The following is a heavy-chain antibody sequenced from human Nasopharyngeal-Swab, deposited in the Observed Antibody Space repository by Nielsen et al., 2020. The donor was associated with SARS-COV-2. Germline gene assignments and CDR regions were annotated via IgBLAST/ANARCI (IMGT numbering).Heavy chain of an antibody. CDR3: ARVRYSYGYGGVTEYYFDY. V-gene: IGHV4-34*01. CDR1: GGSFSGYY. J-gene: IGHJ4*02. Sequence: GSLRLSCAVYGGSFSGYYWSWIRQPPGKGLEWIGEINHSGSTNYNPSLKSRVTISVDTSKNQFSLKLSSVTAADTAVYYCARVRYSYGYGGVTEYYFDYWGQGTLVTVSS. CDR2: INHSGST. D-gene: IGHD5-18*01.